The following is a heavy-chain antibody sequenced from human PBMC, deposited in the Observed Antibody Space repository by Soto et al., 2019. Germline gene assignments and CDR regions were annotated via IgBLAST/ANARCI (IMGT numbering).Heavy chain of an antibody. CDR3: AMVPAATPHPVYYYYGMDV. CDR2: IIPIFGTA. V-gene: IGHV1-69*13. CDR1: GGTFSSYA. J-gene: IGHJ6*02. D-gene: IGHD2-2*02. Sequence: SVKVSCKASGGTFSSYAISWVRQAPGQGLEWMGGIIPIFGTANYAQKFQGRVTITADESTSTAYMELSSLRSEDTAVYYCAMVPAATPHPVYYYYGMDVWGQGTTVTVSS.